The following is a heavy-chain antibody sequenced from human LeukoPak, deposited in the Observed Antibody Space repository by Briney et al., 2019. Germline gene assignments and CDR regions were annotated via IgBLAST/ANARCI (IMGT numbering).Heavy chain of an antibody. CDR2: ISSSSSYI. J-gene: IGHJ6*02. CDR3: ARDKNYDFWSGYYGGVDYYYYGMDV. CDR1: GFTFSSYS. V-gene: IGHV3-21*01. D-gene: IGHD3-3*01. Sequence: GGSLRLSCAASGFTFSSYSMNWVRQAPGKGLEWVSAISSSSSYIYYADSVKGRFTISRDNAKNSLYLQMNRLRAEDTAVYYCARDKNYDFWSGYYGGVDYYYYGMDVWGQGTTVPVSS.